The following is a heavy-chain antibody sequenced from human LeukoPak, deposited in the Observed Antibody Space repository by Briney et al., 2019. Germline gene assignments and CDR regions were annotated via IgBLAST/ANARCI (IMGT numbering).Heavy chain of an antibody. V-gene: IGHV1-69*05. CDR3: ARDLDHSRTLGGY. D-gene: IGHD3-10*01. Sequence: SVKVSCKASGGTFSSYAISWVRQAPGQGLEWMGRIIPIFGTANYAQKFQGRVTITTDESTSTAYMELRSLRSDDTAVYYCARDLDHSRTLGGYWGQGTLVTVSS. CDR2: IIPIFGTA. J-gene: IGHJ4*02. CDR1: GGTFSSYA.